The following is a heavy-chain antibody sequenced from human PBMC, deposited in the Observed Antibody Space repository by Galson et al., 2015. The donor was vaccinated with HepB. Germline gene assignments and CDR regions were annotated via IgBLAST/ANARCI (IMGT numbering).Heavy chain of an antibody. CDR2: ISGSGGST. CDR3: AKDQGRGYSVYDAELAFDI. CDR1: GFTFSTYA. Sequence: SLRLSCAASGFTFSTYAMSWVRQAPGKGLEWVSAISGSGGSTYYADSVKGRFTISRDNSKNTLYLQMNSLRAEDTAVYYCAKDQGRGYSVYDAELAFDIWGQGTMVTVSS. J-gene: IGHJ3*02. V-gene: IGHV3-23*01. D-gene: IGHD5/OR15-5a*01.